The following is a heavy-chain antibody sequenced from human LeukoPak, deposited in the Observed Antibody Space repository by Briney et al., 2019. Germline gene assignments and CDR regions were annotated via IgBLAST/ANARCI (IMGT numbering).Heavy chain of an antibody. J-gene: IGHJ6*03. CDR3: ARVGVTAYFYYYYMNV. CDR2: TKQDGSEK. CDR1: GFTFSSYW. V-gene: IGHV3-7*01. D-gene: IGHD2-21*02. Sequence: PGGSLRLSCAASGFTFSSYWMTRVRQAPGKGLEWVATTKQDGSEKFYVDSVKGRFTISRDNAKNSLYLQMNSLRAEDTAVYSCARVGVTAYFYYYYMNVWGQGTTVTVSS.